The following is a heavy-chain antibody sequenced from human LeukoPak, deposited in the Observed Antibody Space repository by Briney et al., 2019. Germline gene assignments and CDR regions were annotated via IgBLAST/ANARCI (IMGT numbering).Heavy chain of an antibody. CDR3: ARGPSITMVRGGQWYYYMDV. V-gene: IGHV1-46*01. D-gene: IGHD3-10*01. J-gene: IGHJ6*03. CDR1: GYTFTGYY. Sequence: ASVKVSCKASGYTFTGYYIHWVRQAPGQGLEWMGLINPSGGSTNYAQKFQGRVTMTRDTSTSTVYMELSSLRSEDTAVYYCARGPSITMVRGGQWYYYMDVWGEGTTVTISS. CDR2: INPSGGST.